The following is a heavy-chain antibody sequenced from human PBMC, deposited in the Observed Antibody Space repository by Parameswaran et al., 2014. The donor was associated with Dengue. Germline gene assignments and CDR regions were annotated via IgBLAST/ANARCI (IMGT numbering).Heavy chain of an antibody. V-gene: IGHV1-18*01. Sequence: WVRQAPGQGLQWMGWISGYNGNTNYAQNLQGRVSMTTDTSTSTAYMELRSLRSDDTAVYYCARGGYYYGSGSLKGATMDVWGQGTTVTVSS. CDR2: ISGYNGNT. D-gene: IGHD3-10*01. J-gene: IGHJ6*02. CDR3: ARGGYYYGSGSLKGATMDV.